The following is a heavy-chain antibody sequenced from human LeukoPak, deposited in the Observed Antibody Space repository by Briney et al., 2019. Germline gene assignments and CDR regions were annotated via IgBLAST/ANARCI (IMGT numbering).Heavy chain of an antibody. V-gene: IGHV3-53*01. Sequence: PGGSLRLSCAASGLIVSSDYLAGVRQAPGKGLEWISVIYGGGATYYADSVRGRFTISRDNSKNELFLQMNSLRVEDTTFYHCVTLRPASRHYFDYWGQGTLVTVSS. CDR2: IYGGGAT. D-gene: IGHD6-6*01. CDR1: GLIVSSDY. CDR3: VTLRPASRHYFDY. J-gene: IGHJ4*02.